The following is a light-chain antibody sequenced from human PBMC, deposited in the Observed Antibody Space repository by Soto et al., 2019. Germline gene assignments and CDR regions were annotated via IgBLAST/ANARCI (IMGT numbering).Light chain of an antibody. CDR3: TSYAGSNNPVV. Sequence: QSVLTQPPSASGFAGQSVTLSCSGTSSDVGSYNYVFWYQQHPDKAPKLIIYEVNERPSGVPDRFSGSKSGNTASLTVSGLQADDEDDYYCTSYAGSNNPVVFGGGTKVTVL. V-gene: IGLV2-8*01. J-gene: IGLJ3*02. CDR1: SSDVGSYNY. CDR2: EVN.